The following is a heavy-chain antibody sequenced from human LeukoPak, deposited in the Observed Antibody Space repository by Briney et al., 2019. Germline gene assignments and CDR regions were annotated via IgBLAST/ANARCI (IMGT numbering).Heavy chain of an antibody. Sequence: GGSLRLSCAASGFTFSSDGMHWVRQAPGKGLEWVAFIRYDGSNKYYADSVKGRFTISRDNSKNTLYLQMNSLRAEDTAVYYCAKDIVVVVPAARNVYYYYYMDVWGKGTTVTVSS. V-gene: IGHV3-30*02. D-gene: IGHD2-2*01. CDR1: GFTFSSDG. CDR3: AKDIVVVVPAARNVYYYYYMDV. J-gene: IGHJ6*03. CDR2: IRYDGSNK.